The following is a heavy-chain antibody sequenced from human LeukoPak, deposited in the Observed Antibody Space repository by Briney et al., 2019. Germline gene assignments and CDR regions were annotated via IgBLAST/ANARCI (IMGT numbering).Heavy chain of an antibody. CDR3: AKKLRYCTSSSCPPDAFDI. Sequence: QVQLVESGGGVVQPGMSLRLSCAASGFSFSNYWMHWVRQAPDKGLDWVAEISSDGNKEFYADSVKGRFTVSRDNSKNTLYLQMNSLRAEDTAVYYCAKKLRYCTSSSCPPDAFDIWGLGTMVTVSS. J-gene: IGHJ3*02. V-gene: IGHV3-30*18. D-gene: IGHD2-2*01. CDR1: GFSFSNYW. CDR2: ISSDGNKE.